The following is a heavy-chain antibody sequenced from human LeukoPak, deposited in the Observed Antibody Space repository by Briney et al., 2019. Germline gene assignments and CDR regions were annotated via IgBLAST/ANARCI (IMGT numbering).Heavy chain of an antibody. CDR2: INHSGST. V-gene: IGHV4-34*01. CDR3: ARGPWGATTHGAFDI. Sequence: SETLSLTCAVYGGSFSGYYWSWIRQPPGKGLEWIGEINHSGSTNYNPSLRSRVTISVDTSKNQFSLKLSSVTAADTAVYYCARGPWGATTHGAFDIWGQGTMVTVSS. D-gene: IGHD1-26*01. CDR1: GGSFSGYY. J-gene: IGHJ3*02.